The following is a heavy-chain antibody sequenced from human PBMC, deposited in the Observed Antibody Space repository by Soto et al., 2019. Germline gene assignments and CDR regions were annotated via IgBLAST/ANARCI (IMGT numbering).Heavy chain of an antibody. Sequence: PGGSLRLSCAASGFTFSSYGMHWVRQAPGKGLEWVAVISYDGSNKYYADSVKGRFTISRDNSKNTLYLQMNSLRAEDTAVYYCAKVRLKIAVAAPDYWGQGTLVTVSS. CDR1: GFTFSSYG. CDR2: ISYDGSNK. CDR3: AKVRLKIAVAAPDY. V-gene: IGHV3-30*18. D-gene: IGHD6-19*01. J-gene: IGHJ4*02.